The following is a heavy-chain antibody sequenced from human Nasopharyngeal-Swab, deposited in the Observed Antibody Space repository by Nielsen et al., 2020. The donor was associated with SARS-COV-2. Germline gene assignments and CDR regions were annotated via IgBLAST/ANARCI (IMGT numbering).Heavy chain of an antibody. D-gene: IGHD1-26*01. V-gene: IGHV1-2*06. Sequence: ASVKVSCKASGYTFTGYYMHWVRQAPGQGLEWMGRINPNSGGTNYAQKFQGRVTMTRDTSISTVYMELSSLRSEDTAVYYCARDGSSGGATSAFDIWGQGTMVTVSS. CDR2: INPNSGGT. CDR1: GYTFTGYY. J-gene: IGHJ3*02. CDR3: ARDGSSGGATSAFDI.